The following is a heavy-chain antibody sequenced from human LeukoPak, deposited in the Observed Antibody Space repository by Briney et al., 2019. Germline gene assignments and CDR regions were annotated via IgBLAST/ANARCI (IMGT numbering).Heavy chain of an antibody. CDR2: ISSSSSYI. J-gene: IGHJ5*02. CDR1: GFTFSSYS. CDR3: ARVVVLVPAAKNWFDL. V-gene: IGHV3-21*01. Sequence: GGSLRLSCAASGFTFSSYSMNWVPQAPGKGLEGVSYISSSSSYIYYADSVKGRFTISRDNAKNSLYLQMNSLRAEDTAVYYCARVVVLVPAAKNWFDLWGQGTLVTVSS. D-gene: IGHD2-2*01.